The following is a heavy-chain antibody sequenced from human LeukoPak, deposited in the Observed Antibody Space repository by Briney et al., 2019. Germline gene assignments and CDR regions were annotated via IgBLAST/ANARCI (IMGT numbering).Heavy chain of an antibody. Sequence: SQTLSLTCTVSGGSISSGGYYWSWIRQHPGKGLEWIGYIYYSGSTCYNPSLKTRLTISVDTSKNQFSLRLNSVTAADTAVYYCARFSQYYDSPTHYLDYWGQGILVTVSS. V-gene: IGHV4-31*03. CDR1: GGSISSGGYY. D-gene: IGHD2/OR15-2a*01. CDR3: ARFSQYYDSPTHYLDY. J-gene: IGHJ4*02. CDR2: IYYSGST.